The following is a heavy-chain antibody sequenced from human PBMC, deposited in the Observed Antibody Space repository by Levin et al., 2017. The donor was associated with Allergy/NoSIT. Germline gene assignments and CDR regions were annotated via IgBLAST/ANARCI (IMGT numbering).Heavy chain of an antibody. J-gene: IGHJ3*02. Sequence: LSLPCAASGFTFRGSAMHWVRQASGKGLEWVGRIRSKANSYATAYAASVKGRFTISRDDSKNTAYLQMNSLKTEDTAVYYCTSDSYGDLPDSWGQGTMVTVSS. CDR1: GFTFRGSA. D-gene: IGHD4-17*01. CDR2: IRSKANSYAT. V-gene: IGHV3-73*01. CDR3: TSDSYGDLPDS.